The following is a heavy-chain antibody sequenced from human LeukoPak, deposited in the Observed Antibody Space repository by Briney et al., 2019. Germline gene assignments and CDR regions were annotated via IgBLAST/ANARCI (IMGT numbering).Heavy chain of an antibody. Sequence: ASVKVSCKGSGYNFTVYYMHWVRQAPGQGLEWMGWMDLNSGDTIYAPKFQGRVSMTRDTSITTAYMELSSLTFDDSAMYYCATKGGLTPNTLAMWGHGTMVTVSS. CDR3: ATKGGLTPNTLAM. CDR2: MDLNSGDT. D-gene: IGHD2-15*01. V-gene: IGHV1-2*02. J-gene: IGHJ3*01. CDR1: GYNFTVYY.